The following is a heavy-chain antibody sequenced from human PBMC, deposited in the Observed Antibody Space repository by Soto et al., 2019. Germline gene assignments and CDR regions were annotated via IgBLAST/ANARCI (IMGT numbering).Heavy chain of an antibody. V-gene: IGHV1-69*13. Sequence: SVKVSCKASGGTFSSYAISWVRQAPGQGLEWMGGIIPIFGTANYAQKFQGRVTITADESTSTAYMELSSLRSEDTAVYYCAKGGTIFGVVIHGAFDIWGQGTMVTVSS. J-gene: IGHJ3*02. CDR3: AKGGTIFGVVIHGAFDI. CDR2: IIPIFGTA. CDR1: GGTFSSYA. D-gene: IGHD3-3*01.